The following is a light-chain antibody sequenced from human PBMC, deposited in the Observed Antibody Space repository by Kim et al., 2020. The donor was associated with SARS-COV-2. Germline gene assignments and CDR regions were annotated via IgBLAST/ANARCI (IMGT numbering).Light chain of an antibody. CDR1: SSNIGSNT. J-gene: IGLJ1*01. CDR3: AAWDDSLNGPV. CDR2: SNN. V-gene: IGLV1-44*01. Sequence: ELTQPPSASGTPGQRVTISCSGSSSNIGSNTVNWYQQLPGTAPKLLIYSNNQRPSGVPDRFFGSKSGTSASLAISGLQSEDEADYYCAAWDDSLNGPVFGTGTKVTVL.